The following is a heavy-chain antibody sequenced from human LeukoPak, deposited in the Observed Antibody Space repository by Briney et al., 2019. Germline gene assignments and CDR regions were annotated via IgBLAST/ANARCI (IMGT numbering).Heavy chain of an antibody. V-gene: IGHV3-66*01. CDR2: IYSGGST. J-gene: IGHJ4*02. CDR1: GFTFSSYS. Sequence: PGGSLRLSCAASGFTFSSYSMSWVRQALGKGLEWVSVIYSGGSTYYADSVKGRFTISRDNSKNSLYLQMNSLRAEDTAVYYCARVWFGELLSSPDYWGQGTLVTVSS. CDR3: ARVWFGELLSSPDY. D-gene: IGHD3-10*01.